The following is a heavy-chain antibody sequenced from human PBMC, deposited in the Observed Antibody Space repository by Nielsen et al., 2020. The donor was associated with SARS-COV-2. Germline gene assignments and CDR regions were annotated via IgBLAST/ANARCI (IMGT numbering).Heavy chain of an antibody. J-gene: IGHJ3*02. D-gene: IGHD6-13*01. V-gene: IGHV3-23*01. CDR2: ISGGGEST. CDR1: EFTFNNYA. CDR3: ARWWQQLTLPGTDAFDI. Sequence: GGSLRLSCAASEFTFNNYAMSWVRQAPGKGLEWVSTISGGGESTRYADSVKGRFTISRDNSKNTLYLQMNSLRAEDTAVYFCARWWQQLTLPGTDAFDIWGQGTMVTVSS.